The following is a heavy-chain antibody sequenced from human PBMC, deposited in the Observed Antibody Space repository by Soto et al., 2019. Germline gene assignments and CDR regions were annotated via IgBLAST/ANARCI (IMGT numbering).Heavy chain of an antibody. CDR2: LNPGNGNT. J-gene: IGHJ2*01. D-gene: IGHD2-21*01. CDR3: ARDPGITYCGGDCYSDWYFDL. Sequence: QVQLVQSGAEVKEPGASVKVSCRASGYTFTNYAIHWVRQAPGQRLEWMGWLNPGNGNTKYPQKFEGKVTITRDKSASTAYMFLSSLRSEDTAVYYCARDPGITYCGGDCYSDWYFDLWGRGTLVTVSS. CDR1: GYTFTNYA. V-gene: IGHV1-3*01.